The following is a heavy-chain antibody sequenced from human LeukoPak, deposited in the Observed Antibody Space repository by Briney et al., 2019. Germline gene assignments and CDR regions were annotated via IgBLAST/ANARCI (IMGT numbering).Heavy chain of an antibody. V-gene: IGHV3-11*01. D-gene: IGHD5-18*01. J-gene: IGHJ4*02. CDR1: GFIVSTKY. CDR2: ISSSGSTI. Sequence: PGGSLRLSCAASGFIVSTKYMSWIRQAPGKGLEWVSYISSSGSTIYYADSVKGRFTISRDNAKNSLYLQMNSLRAEDTAVYYCARAGWGDTAMVPNYWGQGTLVTVSS. CDR3: ARAGWGDTAMVPNY.